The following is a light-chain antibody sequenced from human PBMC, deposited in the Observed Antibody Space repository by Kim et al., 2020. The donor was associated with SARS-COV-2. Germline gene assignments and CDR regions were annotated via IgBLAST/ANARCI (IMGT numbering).Light chain of an antibody. CDR2: RNN. CDR3: SAWDSSLSAWV. J-gene: IGLJ3*02. CDR1: SNSVGNQG. V-gene: IGLV10-54*01. Sequence: QAGLTQPPSVSKGLGHTATLTCTGNSNSVGNQGAAWLQQHQGHPPKLLSYRNNNRPSGISERLSASRSGNTASLTITGLQPEDEADYYCSAWDSSLSAWVFGGGTQLTVL.